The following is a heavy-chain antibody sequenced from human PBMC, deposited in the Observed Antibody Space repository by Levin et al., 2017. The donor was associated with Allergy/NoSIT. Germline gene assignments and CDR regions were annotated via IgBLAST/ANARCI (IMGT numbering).Heavy chain of an antibody. J-gene: IGHJ4*02. CDR1: GFTLEDYA. V-gene: IGHV3-9*01. Sequence: GGSLRLSCAASGFTLEDYAMHWVRRGPGKGLEWVSGISWNSGRIGYADSVKGRFTIARDNAKNSLYLQMNSLRAEDSALYYCARDSTAYSGSQDLEYWGQGTLVTVSS. D-gene: IGHD6-13*01. CDR2: ISWNSGRI. CDR3: ARDSTAYSGSQDLEY.